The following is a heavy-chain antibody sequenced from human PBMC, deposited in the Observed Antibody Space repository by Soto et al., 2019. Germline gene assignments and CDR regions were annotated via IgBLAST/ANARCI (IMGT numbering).Heavy chain of an antibody. CDR2: IGTAGDT. CDR1: GFTFSSYD. D-gene: IGHD3-9*01. J-gene: IGHJ6*02. CDR3: ARDGYYDILTGTGGPYYYYVMEV. Sequence: PGGSLRLSCAASGFTFSSYDMHWVRQATGKGLEWVSAIGTAGDTYYPGSVKGRFTISRENAKNSLYLQMNSLRAEDTAVYYCARDGYYDILTGTGGPYYYYVMEVWGQGTSVTVSS. V-gene: IGHV3-13*01.